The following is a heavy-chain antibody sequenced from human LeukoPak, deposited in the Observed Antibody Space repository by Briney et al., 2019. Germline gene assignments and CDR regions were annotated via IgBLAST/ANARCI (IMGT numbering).Heavy chain of an antibody. V-gene: IGHV1-18*04. Sequence: GASVKVSCRASGYTVTTNGISWVRQAPGQGLEWMAWISPYNGDTKYAQERQGRGTATTDTSTSTAYMELRILRSDDTAVYYCARLRGGIYSSRDAFDIWGQGTMVTVSS. CDR2: ISPYNGDT. J-gene: IGHJ3*02. CDR1: GYTVTTNG. D-gene: IGHD6-19*01. CDR3: ARLRGGIYSSRDAFDI.